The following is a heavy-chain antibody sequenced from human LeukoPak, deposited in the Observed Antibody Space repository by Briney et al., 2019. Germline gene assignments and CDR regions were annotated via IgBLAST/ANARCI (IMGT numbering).Heavy chain of an antibody. V-gene: IGHV3-7*01. D-gene: IGHD3-3*01. CDR1: RFTFSSYW. J-gene: IGHJ4*02. Sequence: GGSLRLSCAASRFTFSSYWMSWVRQAPGKGLEWVANIKQDGSEKYYVDSVKGRFTISRDNAKNSLYLQMNSLRAEDTAVYYCASGYDFWSGYFGPDXWGQGTLVTV. CDR3: ASGYDFWSGYFGPDX. CDR2: IKQDGSEK.